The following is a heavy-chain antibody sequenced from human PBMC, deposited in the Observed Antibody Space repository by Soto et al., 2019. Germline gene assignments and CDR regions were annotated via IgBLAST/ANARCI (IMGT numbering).Heavy chain of an antibody. Sequence: SEPLSLTCPVSCGSISSVDNYWSLIRHPPGNGLEWIGNIYYSGSTYYNPSLKSRVSISVDTSTDQFSLKLSSVTAADTAVYDCARGPVLVVSAPYYFDYWGQGNRVTVSS. J-gene: IGHJ4*02. CDR3: ARGPVLVVSAPYYFDY. CDR2: IYYSGST. CDR1: CGSISSVDNY. V-gene: IGHV4-30-4*01. D-gene: IGHD2-21*01.